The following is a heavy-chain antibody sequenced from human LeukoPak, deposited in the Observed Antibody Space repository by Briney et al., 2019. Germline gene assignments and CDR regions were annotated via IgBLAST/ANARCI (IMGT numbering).Heavy chain of an antibody. CDR2: IKQDGSEK. J-gene: IGHJ4*02. Sequence: AGRSLRLSCAASGFTFSSYWMIWVRQAPGKGLEWVANIKQDGSEKYYVDSVKGRFTIYRDIAKHSLYLQMNSLRAEDTAVYYCARASWGYFDYWGQGTLVTVSS. CDR1: GFTFSSYW. V-gene: IGHV3-7*01. D-gene: IGHD7-27*01. CDR3: ARASWGYFDY.